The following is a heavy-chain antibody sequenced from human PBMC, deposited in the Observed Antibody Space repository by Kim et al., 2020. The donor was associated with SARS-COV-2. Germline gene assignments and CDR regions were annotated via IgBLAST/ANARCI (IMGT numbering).Heavy chain of an antibody. CDR1: GGSISSSNW. J-gene: IGHJ4*02. D-gene: IGHD3-22*01. V-gene: IGHV4-4*02. Sequence: SETLSLTCAVSGGSISSSNWWSWVRQPPGKGLEWIGEIYHSGSTNYNPSLKSQVTISVDKSKNQFSMTLSLVTVADTSVYYCASKNYYDSSGYVYWGQGT. CDR3: ASKNYYDSSGYVY. CDR2: IYHSGST.